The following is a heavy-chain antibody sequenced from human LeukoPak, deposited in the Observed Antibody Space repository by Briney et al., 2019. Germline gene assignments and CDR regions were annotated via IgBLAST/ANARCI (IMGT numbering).Heavy chain of an antibody. V-gene: IGHV3-33*01. J-gene: IGHJ3*01. Sequence: GGSLRLSCAASGFAFSNYGMHWVRQAPGKGLEWVAVIWSDESRKYYADSVEGRFTISRDNFKSTLHLQMDSLRVDDMALYYCAREGLTTIPNNALDFWGQGTLVSVSS. CDR1: GFAFSNYG. D-gene: IGHD4-11*01. CDR2: IWSDESRK. CDR3: AREGLTTIPNNALDF.